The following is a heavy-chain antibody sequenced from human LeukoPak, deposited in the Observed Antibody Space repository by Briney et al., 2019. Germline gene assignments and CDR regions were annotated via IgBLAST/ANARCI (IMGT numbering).Heavy chain of an antibody. J-gene: IGHJ5*02. CDR3: AREGGCSSTSCYFYWFDP. V-gene: IGHV4-39*07. CDR2: IYYSGST. D-gene: IGHD2-2*01. Sequence: SETLSLTCTVSGGSISSSSYYWGWIRQPPGKGLEWIGSIYYSGSTYYNPSLKSRVTIPVDTSKNQFSLKLSSVTAADTAVYYCAREGGCSSTSCYFYWFDPWGQGTLVTVSS. CDR1: GGSISSSSYY.